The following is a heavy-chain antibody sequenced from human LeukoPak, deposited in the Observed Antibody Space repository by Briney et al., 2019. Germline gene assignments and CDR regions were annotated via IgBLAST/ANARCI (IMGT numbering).Heavy chain of an antibody. D-gene: IGHD3-22*01. Sequence: GGSLRLSCAASGFTFDTYWMSWVRQAPGKGLEWVANIKQDGSEKDYVDSVKGRFTISRDNAKNSLYLQMNSLRAEDTAAYYCARDRGYYDSSGYVENYWGQGTLVTVSS. CDR3: ARDRGYYDSSGYVENY. J-gene: IGHJ4*02. CDR2: IKQDGSEK. CDR1: GFTFDTYW. V-gene: IGHV3-7*01.